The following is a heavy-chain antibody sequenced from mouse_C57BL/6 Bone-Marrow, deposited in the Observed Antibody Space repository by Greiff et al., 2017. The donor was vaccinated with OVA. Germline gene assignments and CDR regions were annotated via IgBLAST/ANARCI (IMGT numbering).Heavy chain of an antibody. J-gene: IGHJ3*01. CDR1: GFTFSDYY. CDR3: ARDYYGSIAWFAY. Sequence: EVQVVESEGGLVQPGSSMKLSCTASGFTFSDYYMAWVRQVPEKGLEWVANINYDGSSTYYLDSLKSRFIISRDNAKNILYLQMSSLKSEDTATYYCARDYYGSIAWFAYWGQGTLVTVSA. CDR2: INYDGSST. D-gene: IGHD1-1*01. V-gene: IGHV5-16*01.